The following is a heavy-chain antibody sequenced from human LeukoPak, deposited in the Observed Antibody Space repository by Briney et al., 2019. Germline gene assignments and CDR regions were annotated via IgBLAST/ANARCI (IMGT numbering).Heavy chain of an antibody. D-gene: IGHD3-16*01. CDR1: GFTFSSYA. CDR3: AKASWVSTADAVL. Sequence: GGSLTLSCVASGFTFSSYAMSWVRETPARGLEWVSSLRGNGDAFYADSVKGRFTLSRDESRNTVYLQLNKLRVEDTAIYYCAKASWVSTADAVLWGQGTVVIVSS. J-gene: IGHJ4*02. V-gene: IGHV3-23*01. CDR2: LRGNGDA.